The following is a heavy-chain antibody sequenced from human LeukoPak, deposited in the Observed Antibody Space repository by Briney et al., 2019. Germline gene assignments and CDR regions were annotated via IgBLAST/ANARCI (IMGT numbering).Heavy chain of an antibody. D-gene: IGHD3-10*01. CDR3: AKGTDVSLWFGELGLLDI. CDR2: ISGSGGST. Sequence: GGSLRLSCAASGFTFSSYAMSWVRQAPGKGLEWVSAISGSGGSTYYADSVKGRFTISRDNSKNTLYLQMNSLRAEDTAVYYCAKGTDVSLWFGELGLLDIWGQGTMVTVSS. J-gene: IGHJ3*02. V-gene: IGHV3-23*01. CDR1: GFTFSSYA.